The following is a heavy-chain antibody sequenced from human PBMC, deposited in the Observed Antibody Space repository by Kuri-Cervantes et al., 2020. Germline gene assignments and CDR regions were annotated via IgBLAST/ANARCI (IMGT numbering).Heavy chain of an antibody. D-gene: IGHD6-19*01. J-gene: IGHJ6*02. Sequence: ESLKISCAASGFTFSSYSMNWIRQPPGKGLEWIGEINHSGSTNYNPSLKSRVTISVDTSKNQFSLKLSSVTAADTAVYYCARGFLFYSSGPHTPYYYYGMDVWGQGTTVTVSS. CDR3: ARGFLFYSSGPHTPYYYYGMDV. CDR1: GFTFSSYS. CDR2: INHSGST. V-gene: IGHV4-34*01.